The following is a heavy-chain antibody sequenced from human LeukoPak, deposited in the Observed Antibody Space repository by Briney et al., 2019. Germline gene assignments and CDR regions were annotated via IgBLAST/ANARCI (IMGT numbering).Heavy chain of an antibody. J-gene: IGHJ4*02. CDR3: ARGGDSSGWYVDY. V-gene: IGHV1-2*02. D-gene: IGHD6-19*01. Sequence: ASVKVSCKASGYTFIDYYIHWVRQAPGQGLEWMGWINPNSGGTNYAQTFQDRVTVASDTSITTAYMELSRLRSDDTAVYYCARGGDSSGWYVDYWGQGSLVTVSS. CDR1: GYTFIDYY. CDR2: INPNSGGT.